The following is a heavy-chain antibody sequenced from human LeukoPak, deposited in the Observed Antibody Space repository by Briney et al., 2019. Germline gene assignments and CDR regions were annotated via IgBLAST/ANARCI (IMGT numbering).Heavy chain of an antibody. CDR2: IHYSGRP. D-gene: IGHD3-16*01. J-gene: IGHJ6*02. CDR3: ARFGVDYDMDV. Sequence: SETLFLTCTVSGGSISGHYWTWIRQPPGKGLEWIGQIHYSGRPDYNPSLKTRVTIPVDTSKNQLSLKVTSVTGADTAVYYCARFGVDYDMDVWGQGTTVTVSS. V-gene: IGHV4-59*11. CDR1: GGSISGHY.